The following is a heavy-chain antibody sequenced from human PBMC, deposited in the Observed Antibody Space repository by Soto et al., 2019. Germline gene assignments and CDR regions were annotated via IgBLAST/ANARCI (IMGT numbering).Heavy chain of an antibody. J-gene: IGHJ2*01. CDR3: AKSSLGDDGTGLQYWCFDL. CDR2: ISYDGGTK. Sequence: QVQLVESGGGVVQPGRSLTLSCAASGFSFSTYGMHWVRQAPGKGLEWVAVISYDGGTKYYADSVKGRFAISRDNPKNTLYLQVNSLGPEDTAVYYCAKSSLGDDGTGLQYWCFDLWGRGTQVTVSS. D-gene: IGHD3-22*01. CDR1: GFSFSTYG. V-gene: IGHV3-30*18.